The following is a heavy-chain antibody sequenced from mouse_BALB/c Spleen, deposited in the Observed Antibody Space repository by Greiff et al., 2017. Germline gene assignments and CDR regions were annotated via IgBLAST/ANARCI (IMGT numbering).Heavy chain of an antibody. CDR1: GFTFTDYY. D-gene: IGHD2-10*02. CDR3: ARGYGNYDYYAMDY. CDR2: IRNKANGYTT. V-gene: IGHV7-3*02. Sequence: EVKVEESGGGLVQPGGSLRLSCATSGFTFTDYYMSWVRQPPGKALEWLGFIRNKANGYTTEYSASVKGRFTISRDNSQSILYLQMNTLRAEDSATYYCARGYGNYDYYAMDYWGQGTSVTVSS. J-gene: IGHJ4*01.